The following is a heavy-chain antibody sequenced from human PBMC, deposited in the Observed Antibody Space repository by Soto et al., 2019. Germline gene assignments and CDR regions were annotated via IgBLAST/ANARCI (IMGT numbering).Heavy chain of an antibody. CDR3: ARGRYGDY. CDR1: GYTFTSYG. CDR2: ISAHKGNT. V-gene: IGHV1-18*01. Sequence: QVHLVQSGAEVKKPGASVKVSCKCSGYTFTSYGITWVRQAPGQGLEWMGWISAHKGNTNYAQKLQGRVTVTRDTSTSTAYMELRSLRSDDTDVYYCARGRYGDYWGQGALVTVSS. J-gene: IGHJ4*02. D-gene: IGHD1-1*01.